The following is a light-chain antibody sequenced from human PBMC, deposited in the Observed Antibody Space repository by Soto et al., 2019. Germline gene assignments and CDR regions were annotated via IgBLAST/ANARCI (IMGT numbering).Light chain of an antibody. V-gene: IGLV2-14*01. J-gene: IGLJ1*01. CDR2: EVS. Sequence: QSVLTQPASVSGSPGQSITISCTVTSSDVGGYDYVSWYQLHPGKAPNLMVFEVSNRPSGVSYRFSGSKSGNTASLTISGLQAEDEGDYFCSSYSISTAYLFGTGTKVTVL. CDR3: SSYSISTAYL. CDR1: SSDVGGYDY.